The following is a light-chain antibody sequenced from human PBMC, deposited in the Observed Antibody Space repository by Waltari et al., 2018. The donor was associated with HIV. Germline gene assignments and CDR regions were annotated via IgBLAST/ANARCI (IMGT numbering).Light chain of an antibody. CDR3: AAWDDSLSGLV. CDR1: SSNIGGNS. J-gene: IGLJ3*02. CDR2: RNN. Sequence: QSVLTQPPSASGTPGQRVTISCSGSSSNIGGNSVYWYQQLPGTAPKLLIYRNNRRPSGVPDRFSGSKSGTSASLAISGLRSEDEADYYCAAWDDSLSGLVFGGGTKVTVL. V-gene: IGLV1-47*01.